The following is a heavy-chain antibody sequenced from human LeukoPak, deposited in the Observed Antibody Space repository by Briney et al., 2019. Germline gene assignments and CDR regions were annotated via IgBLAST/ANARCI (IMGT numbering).Heavy chain of an antibody. D-gene: IGHD3-10*01. CDR1: GGSISNTNYY. CDR3: ARLPSSRAGYYFDY. Sequence: SETLSLTCTVSGGSISNTNYYWGWIRQPPGKGLGWIGSIYYSGSTYYNPSLKSRVTISVDTSKYQFSLKLSSVTAADTAVYYCARLPSSRAGYYFDYWGQGTLVTVSS. J-gene: IGHJ4*02. CDR2: IYYSGST. V-gene: IGHV4-39*01.